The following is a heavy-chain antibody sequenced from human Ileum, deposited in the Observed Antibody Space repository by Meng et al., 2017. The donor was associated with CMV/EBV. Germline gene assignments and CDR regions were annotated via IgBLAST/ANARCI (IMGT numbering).Heavy chain of an antibody. CDR1: FTFSSYA. V-gene: IGHV3-30-3*01. CDR3: ARDRGGRELLGGAFDI. J-gene: IGHJ3*02. CDR2: ISYEGSNK. Sequence: FTFSSYAMHWVRQAPGKGLEWVAVISYEGSNKYYADSVKGRFTISRDNSKNTLYLQMNSLRAEDTAVYYCARDRGGRELLGGAFDIWGQGTMVTVSS. D-gene: IGHD1-26*01.